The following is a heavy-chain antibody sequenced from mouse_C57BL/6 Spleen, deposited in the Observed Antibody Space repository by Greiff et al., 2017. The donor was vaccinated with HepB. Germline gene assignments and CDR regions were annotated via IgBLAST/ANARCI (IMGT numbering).Heavy chain of an antibody. D-gene: IGHD1-1*01. J-gene: IGHJ1*03. CDR2: INPYNGGT. CDR3: ARGVTTVVAHWYFDV. CDR1: GYTFTDYY. V-gene: IGHV1-19*01. Sequence: VQLKQSGPVLVKPGASVKMSCKASGYTFTDYYMNWVKQSHGKSLEWIGVINPYNGGTSYNQKFKGKATLTVDKSSSTAYMELNSLTSEDSAVYYCARGVTTVVAHWYFDVWGTGTTVTVSS.